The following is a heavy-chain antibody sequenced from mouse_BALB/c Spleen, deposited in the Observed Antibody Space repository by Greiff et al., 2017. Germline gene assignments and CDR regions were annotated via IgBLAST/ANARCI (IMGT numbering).Heavy chain of an antibody. Sequence: EVKLVESGGGLVQPGGSLRLSCATSGFTFTDYYMSWVRQPPGKALEWLGFIRNKANGYTTEYSASVKGRFTISRDNSQSILYLQMNTLRAEDSATYYFARDSAMDYWGQGTSVTVSS. J-gene: IGHJ4*01. CDR2: IRNKANGYTT. CDR1: GFTFTDYY. CDR3: ARDSAMDY. V-gene: IGHV7-3*02.